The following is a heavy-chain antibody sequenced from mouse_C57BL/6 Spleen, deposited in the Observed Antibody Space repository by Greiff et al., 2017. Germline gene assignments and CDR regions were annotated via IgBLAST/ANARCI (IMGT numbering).Heavy chain of an antibody. Sequence: DVKLVESGGGLVQPKGSLKLSCAASGFTFNTYAMHWVRQAPGKGLEWVARIRSKSSNFATYYADSVKDRFTISRDDSQSMLYLQMNNLTTEETAMYYCVRWAAQANAMDYWGQGTSVTVSS. CDR3: VRWAAQANAMDY. D-gene: IGHD3-2*02. J-gene: IGHJ4*01. CDR2: IRSKSSNFAT. V-gene: IGHV10-3*01. CDR1: GFTFNTYA.